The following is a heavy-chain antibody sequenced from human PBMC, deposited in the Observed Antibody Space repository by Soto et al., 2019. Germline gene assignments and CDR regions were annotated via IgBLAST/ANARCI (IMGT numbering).Heavy chain of an antibody. CDR1: GYTFTSYY. CDR2: INPSGGST. D-gene: IGHD3-22*01. Sequence: GASVKVSCKASGYTFTSYYIHWVRQAPGQGLEWMGIINPSGGSTSYAQKFQGRVTMTRDTSTSTVYMELSSLRSEDTAVYYCASRIKDYYDSSGLDAFDIWGQGTMVTVS. V-gene: IGHV1-46*03. CDR3: ASRIKDYYDSSGLDAFDI. J-gene: IGHJ3*02.